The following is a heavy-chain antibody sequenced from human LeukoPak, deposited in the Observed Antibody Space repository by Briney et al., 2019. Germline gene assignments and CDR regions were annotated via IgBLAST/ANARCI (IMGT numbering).Heavy chain of an antibody. CDR1: SYSISSGYY. Sequence: PSETLSLTCTVSSYSISSGYYWGWIRQSPGKGLEWIASINHSGITYYNPSLKSRDTISVDTSKNQFSLKLTSVTAADTAVYYCGRDRPTGYYDYWGQGILVTVSS. V-gene: IGHV4-38-2*02. CDR3: GRDRPTGYYDY. J-gene: IGHJ4*02. D-gene: IGHD3-9*01. CDR2: INHSGIT.